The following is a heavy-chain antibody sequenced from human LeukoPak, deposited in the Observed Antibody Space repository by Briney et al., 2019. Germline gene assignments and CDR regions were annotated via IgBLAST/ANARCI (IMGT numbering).Heavy chain of an antibody. D-gene: IGHD3-16*01. Sequence: GGSLRLSCAASGFTFDDYAMHWVRQAPGKGLEWVSLIGGDGGNTHNADSVKGRVTISRDNRKNSLYLQMNSLRTEDTALYYCAKAVLGDDAFDIWGRGTMVTVSS. V-gene: IGHV3-43*02. CDR2: IGGDGGNT. J-gene: IGHJ3*02. CDR1: GFTFDDYA. CDR3: AKAVLGDDAFDI.